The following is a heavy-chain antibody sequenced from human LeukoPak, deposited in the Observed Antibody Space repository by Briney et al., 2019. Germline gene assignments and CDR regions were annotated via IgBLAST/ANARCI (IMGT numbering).Heavy chain of an antibody. Sequence: GGSLRLSCAASGFTFSSYWMSWVRQAPGKGLEWVANIKQDGSEKYYVDSVKGRFTISRDNAKNSLYLQMNSLRAEDTAVYYCATLLVPAAILIYWGQGTLVTVPS. D-gene: IGHD2-2*01. V-gene: IGHV3-7*01. CDR3: ATLLVPAAILIY. CDR1: GFTFSSYW. CDR2: IKQDGSEK. J-gene: IGHJ4*02.